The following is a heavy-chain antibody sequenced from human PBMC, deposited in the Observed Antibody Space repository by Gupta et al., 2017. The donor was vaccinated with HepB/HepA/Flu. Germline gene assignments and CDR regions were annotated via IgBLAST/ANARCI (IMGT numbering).Heavy chain of an antibody. CDR3: AKVSFVVGGSYYGDARDLDF. D-gene: IGHD1-26*01. J-gene: IGHJ4*02. Sequence: EVQLLESGGGLVQPGGSLRLSCAASGFTFDNYAMTWVRQAPGKGLEWVSTISGRGGRTYYADSVKGRFTISRDNSKNTLFLQMNSLRAEDTALYYCAKVSFVVGGSYYGDARDLDFWGQGTLVTVPS. CDR2: ISGRGGRT. CDR1: GFTFDNYA. V-gene: IGHV3-23*01.